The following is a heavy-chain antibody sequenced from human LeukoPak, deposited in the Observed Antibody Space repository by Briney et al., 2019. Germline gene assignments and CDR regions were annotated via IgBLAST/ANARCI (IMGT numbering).Heavy chain of an antibody. Sequence: GASVKVSCKASGYTFTSYGISWVRQAPGQGLEWVGWISAYNGNTNTAQKFQGRVTMTTETSTSTAYMELSSLRSDDTAVYYCARDRGRNSGNNYDSSGYYDYWGQGTLVTVSS. CDR2: ISAYNGNT. J-gene: IGHJ4*02. D-gene: IGHD3-22*01. CDR1: GYTFTSYG. V-gene: IGHV1-18*01. CDR3: ARDRGRNSGNNYDSSGYYDY.